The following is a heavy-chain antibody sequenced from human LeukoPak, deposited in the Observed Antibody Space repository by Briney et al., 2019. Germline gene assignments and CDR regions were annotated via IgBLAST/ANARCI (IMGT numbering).Heavy chain of an antibody. D-gene: IGHD3-3*01. CDR1: GGSISSYY. V-gene: IGHV4-4*07. CDR3: AREILYDFWSGLDY. Sequence: KPSETLSLTCTVSGGSISSYYWSWIRQPAGKGLEWIGRIYTSGSTNYNPSLKSRVTMSVDTSKNQFSLKLSSVTAADPAVYYCAREILYDFWSGLDYWGQGTLVTVSS. J-gene: IGHJ4*02. CDR2: IYTSGST.